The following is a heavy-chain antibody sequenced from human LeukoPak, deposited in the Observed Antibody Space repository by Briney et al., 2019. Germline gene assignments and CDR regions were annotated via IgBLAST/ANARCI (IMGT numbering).Heavy chain of an antibody. CDR2: IYSGGST. D-gene: IGHD5-12*01. CDR1: GFTVSSNY. J-gene: IGHJ4*02. CDR3: AREYGYRIV. Sequence: TGGSLTLSCAASGFTVSSNYMSWVRQSPGKGLEWVSVIYSGGSTYYADSVKGRFTISRDNSKNTLYLQMNRLRAEDTAVYYCAREYGYRIVWGQGTLVTVSS. V-gene: IGHV3-66*01.